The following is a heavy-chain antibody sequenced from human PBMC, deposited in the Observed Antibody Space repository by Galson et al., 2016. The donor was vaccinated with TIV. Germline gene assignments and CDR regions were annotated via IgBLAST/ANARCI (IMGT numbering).Heavy chain of an antibody. Sequence: SVKVSCKVSGYFLSKISMHWVRQVPGKGLEWMGGFDPAEGETIYAQTFQGRVTMTRDRSTSTVYLALNSLRSDDAATYYCARDRGAETFAHWGQGTLIAVSS. V-gene: IGHV1-24*01. J-gene: IGHJ4*02. CDR1: GYFLSKIS. D-gene: IGHD1-26*01. CDR3: ARDRGAETFAH. CDR2: FDPAEGET.